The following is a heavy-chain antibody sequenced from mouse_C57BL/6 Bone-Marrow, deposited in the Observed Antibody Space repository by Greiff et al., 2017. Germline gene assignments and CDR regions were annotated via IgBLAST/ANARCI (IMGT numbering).Heavy chain of an antibody. CDR2: FYPGSGGI. CDR1: GYTFTTYT. Sequence: VKLLESGAELVKPGASVKLSCKASGYTFTTYTIHWVKQSSGQGLAWIGWFYPGSGGIKYNEKFKDKAILTAEKSSSTVYMELSRLTSEDSAVYYCARHDEGLGPNDMDYWGQGTTLTVSS. V-gene: IGHV1-62-2*01. J-gene: IGHJ2*01. CDR3: ARHDEGLGPNDMDY. D-gene: IGHD3-3*01.